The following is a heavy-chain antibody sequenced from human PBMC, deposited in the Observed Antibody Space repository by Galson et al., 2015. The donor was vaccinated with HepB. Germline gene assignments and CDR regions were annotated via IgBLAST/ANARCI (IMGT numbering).Heavy chain of an antibody. CDR1: GFTFSSFG. J-gene: IGHJ6*03. CDR3: ARDHRRMDFDRNPYYYYYYMDV. D-gene: IGHD1-14*01. CDR2: ISFDGSNK. V-gene: IGHV3-30*03. Sequence: SLRLSCAASGFTFSSFGMHWVRQAPGKGLEWVAVISFDGSNKYYADSVKGRFTISRDNSKNTLYLQMNSLRTEDTAVYYCARDHRRMDFDRNPYYYYYYMDVWGKGATVTVSS.